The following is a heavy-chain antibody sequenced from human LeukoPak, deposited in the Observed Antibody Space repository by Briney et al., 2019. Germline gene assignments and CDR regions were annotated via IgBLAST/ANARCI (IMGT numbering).Heavy chain of an antibody. J-gene: IGHJ4*02. CDR3: ARWGSSNWWEHLGDY. V-gene: IGHV1-69*04. CDR2: IIPILGIA. CDR1: GGTFSSYA. Sequence: SVKVSCKASGGTFSSYAISWVRQAPGQGLEWMGRIIPILGIANYAQKFQGRVTITADKSTSTAYMELRSLRSDDTAIYYCARWGSSNWWEHLGDYWGQGTLVTVSP. D-gene: IGHD2-8*02.